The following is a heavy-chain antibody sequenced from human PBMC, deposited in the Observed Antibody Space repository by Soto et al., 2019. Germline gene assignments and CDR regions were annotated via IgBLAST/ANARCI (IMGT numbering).Heavy chain of an antibody. CDR3: AKDRITIFPCLDY. Sequence: PVGSLRLSCAASGFTFSSYGMHWVRQAPGKGLEWVAVISYDGSNKYYADSVKGRFTISRDNSKNTLYLQMNSLRAEDTAVYYCAKDRITIFPCLDYWGQGTLVTVSS. D-gene: IGHD3-3*01. CDR2: ISYDGSNK. CDR1: GFTFSSYG. J-gene: IGHJ4*02. V-gene: IGHV3-30*18.